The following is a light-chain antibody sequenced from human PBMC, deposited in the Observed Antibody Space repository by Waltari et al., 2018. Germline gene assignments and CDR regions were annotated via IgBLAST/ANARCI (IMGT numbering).Light chain of an antibody. J-gene: IGLJ2*01. CDR2: CNN. V-gene: IGLV1-40*01. CDR1: SSTLGAGYD. Sequence: QSVLTQPPSVSGAPGQRVPLSCTGSSSTLGAGYDVHWYQQLPGTAPQLLISCNNQRPSGVPDRFSGSKSGTSASLAITGLQAEDEANYYCQSYDTNLVVFGGGTKLTVL. CDR3: QSYDTNLVV.